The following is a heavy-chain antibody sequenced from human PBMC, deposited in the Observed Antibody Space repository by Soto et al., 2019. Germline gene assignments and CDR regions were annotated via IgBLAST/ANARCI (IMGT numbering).Heavy chain of an antibody. CDR2: SRNKANSYTT. CDR3: VRVPPYYPSYFDY. J-gene: IGHJ4*02. Sequence: EVQLVESGGGLVQPGGSLRLSCAASGFTFSGHYIDWVRQAPGKGLEWVGRSRNKANSYTTEYAASVKGRFTISRDDSQNSLYLQMKRLKTEDTAVYYCVRVPPYYPSYFDYWGQGTLVTVSS. V-gene: IGHV3-72*01. D-gene: IGHD1-26*01. CDR1: GFTFSGHY.